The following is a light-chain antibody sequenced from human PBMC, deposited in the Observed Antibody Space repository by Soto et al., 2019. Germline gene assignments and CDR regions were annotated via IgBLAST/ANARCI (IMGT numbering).Light chain of an antibody. J-gene: IGKJ4*01. CDR2: GAS. CDR1: QSVSSSY. Sequence: EIVLTQSPATLSLSPGERATLSCRASQSVSSSYLAWYQQKPGQAPRLLIYGASSRATGIPDRFSGSGSGTDFTLTIIRLEPEDFAVYYCKHYGTSPLTFGGGTKVDIK. V-gene: IGKV3-20*01. CDR3: KHYGTSPLT.